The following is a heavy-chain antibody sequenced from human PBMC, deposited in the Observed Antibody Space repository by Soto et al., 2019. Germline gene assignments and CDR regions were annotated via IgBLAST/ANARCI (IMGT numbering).Heavy chain of an antibody. V-gene: IGHV3-33*01. CDR3: ATYGGSGSRW. J-gene: IGHJ4*02. Sequence: QVQLVESGGGVVQPGRSLRLSCAASGFTFSSYGMHWVRQAPGKGLEWVAVIWYDGSNKYYADSVKGRFTISRDNSKNTLYLQMYSLRAEDTAVYYCATYGGSGSRWWGQGTLVTVSS. D-gene: IGHD3-10*01. CDR1: GFTFSSYG. CDR2: IWYDGSNK.